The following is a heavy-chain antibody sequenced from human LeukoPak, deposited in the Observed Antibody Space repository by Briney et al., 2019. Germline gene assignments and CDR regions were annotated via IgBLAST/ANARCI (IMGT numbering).Heavy chain of an antibody. Sequence: SETLSLTCAVYGGSFSGYYWSWIRQPPGKGLEWIGEINHSGSTNYNPSLKSRVTISVDTSKNQFSLKLSSVTAADTAVYYCARDRDGDYANWFDPWGQGTLVTVSS. J-gene: IGHJ5*02. CDR3: ARDRDGDYANWFDP. D-gene: IGHD4-17*01. CDR2: INHSGST. CDR1: GGSFSGYY. V-gene: IGHV4-34*01.